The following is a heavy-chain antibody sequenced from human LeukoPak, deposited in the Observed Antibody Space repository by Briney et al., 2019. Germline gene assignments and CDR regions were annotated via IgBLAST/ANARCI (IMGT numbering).Heavy chain of an antibody. CDR3: ARRLEVYNAFDI. J-gene: IGHJ3*02. CDR2: IDPSDSYT. V-gene: IGHV5-10-1*01. CDR1: GYSITSYW. Sequence: GESLKISCKGSGYSITSYWISWVRQMPGKGLEWMGRIDPSDSYTNYSPSFQGHVTISADKSISTAYLQWSSLKASDTAMYYCARRLEVYNAFDIWGQGTMVTVSS.